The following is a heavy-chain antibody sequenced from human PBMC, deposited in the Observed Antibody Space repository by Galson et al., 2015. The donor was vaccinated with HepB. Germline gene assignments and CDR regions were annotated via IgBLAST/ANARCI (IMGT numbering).Heavy chain of an antibody. D-gene: IGHD6-13*01. CDR3: TNGYSSTWNDGY. J-gene: IGHJ4*02. V-gene: IGHV3-15*01. Sequence: SLRLSCAASGFTFSHAWMNWVRQAPGKGLEWVGHIKNKRSGAKTDYSASVKGRFTITSEDTTNTLLLQIDSMKTEGTAGYYCTNGYSSTWNDGYWVQATLVDVAS. CDR2: IKNKRSGAKT. CDR1: GFTFSHAW.